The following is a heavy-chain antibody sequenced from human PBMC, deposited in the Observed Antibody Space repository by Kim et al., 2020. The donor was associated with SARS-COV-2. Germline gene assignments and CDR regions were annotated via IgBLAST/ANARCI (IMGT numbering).Heavy chain of an antibody. J-gene: IGHJ4*02. CDR1: GFTFRSYA. Sequence: WGSLRLSCAASGFTFRSYAMHWVRQTPGKGLEWMTIIWYDGSHQYYSDSVRGRFIVSRDNFKNTVNLRLNGLTAEDTGLYFCAKGGCGAWSGGIDSWGQGTLVTVSS. CDR2: IWYDGSHQ. CDR3: AKGGCGAWSGGIDS. D-gene: IGHD3-10*01. V-gene: IGHV3-33*06.